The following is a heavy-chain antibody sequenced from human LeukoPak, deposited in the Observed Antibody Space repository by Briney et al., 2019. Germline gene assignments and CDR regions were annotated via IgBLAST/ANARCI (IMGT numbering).Heavy chain of an antibody. J-gene: IGHJ4*02. V-gene: IGHV4-34*01. D-gene: IGHD3-22*01. CDR1: GFTFSSYG. CDR3: ARGSRYYDSSGYIYYFDY. Sequence: GSLRLSCAASGFTFSSYGMSWVRQAPGKGLEWIGEINHSGSTNYNPSLKSRVTISVDTSKNQFSLKLSSVTAADTAVYYCARGSRYYDSSGYIYYFDYWGQGTLVTVSS. CDR2: INHSGST.